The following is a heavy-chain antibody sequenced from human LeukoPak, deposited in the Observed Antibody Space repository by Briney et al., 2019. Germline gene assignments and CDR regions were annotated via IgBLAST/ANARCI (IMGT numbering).Heavy chain of an antibody. D-gene: IGHD6-19*01. CDR1: GFMFRSFE. V-gene: IGHV3-48*03. Sequence: GGSLRLSCAASGFMFRSFEMYWVRQAPGKGLEWVAYISSGASTMYYADSVKGRFTISRDDAKNSLFLQMNSLRADDTAIYYCGLLAVASDFDYWGQGTLVTVSS. CDR3: GLLAVASDFDY. CDR2: ISSGASTM. J-gene: IGHJ4*02.